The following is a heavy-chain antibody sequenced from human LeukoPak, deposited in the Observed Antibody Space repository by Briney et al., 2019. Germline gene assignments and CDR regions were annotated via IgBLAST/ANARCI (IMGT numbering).Heavy chain of an antibody. CDR3: ARSDRLDY. J-gene: IGHJ4*02. Sequence: GRSLRLSCAASGFTFSSYGMHWVRQAPGKGLEWVAVIWYDGSNKYYAVSVKGRFTISRDNAKNTLYLQMNSLRAEDTAVYYCARSDRLDYWGQGTLVTVSS. CDR2: IWYDGSNK. CDR1: GFTFSSYG. V-gene: IGHV3-33*01.